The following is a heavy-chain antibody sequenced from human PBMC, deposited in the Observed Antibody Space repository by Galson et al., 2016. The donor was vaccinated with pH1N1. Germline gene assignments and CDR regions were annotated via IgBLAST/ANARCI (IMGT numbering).Heavy chain of an antibody. CDR1: GFSSRFC. CDR2: IDWIGDK. D-gene: IGHD3-22*01. J-gene: IGHJ3*01. CDR3: ARTSTFNDESGGFVHIWYDAFDV. V-gene: IGHV2-70*13. Sequence: PALVKPTQTLTLTCTFSGFSSRFCVSWIRQPPGKALEWLALIDWIGDKSYSPSLNSRLTISKDPSRNQVVLTMTDMDPVDTATYYCARTSTFNDESGGFVHIWYDAFDVWGRGTMVTVSS.